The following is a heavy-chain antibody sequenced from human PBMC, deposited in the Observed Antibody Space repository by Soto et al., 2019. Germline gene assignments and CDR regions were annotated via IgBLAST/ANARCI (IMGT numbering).Heavy chain of an antibody. CDR3: ARGRTEYCSSTSCYLFYYFDY. D-gene: IGHD2-2*01. Sequence: QVQLQQWGAGLLKPSETLSLTCAVYGGSFSGNYWSWIRQPPGKGLEWIGEINHSGSTNYNPSLKSRVTLSVDTSKNQFPPKLSPVTAADTAVYYCARGRTEYCSSTSCYLFYYFDYWGQGTLVTVSS. CDR1: GGSFSGNY. J-gene: IGHJ4*02. V-gene: IGHV4-34*01. CDR2: INHSGST.